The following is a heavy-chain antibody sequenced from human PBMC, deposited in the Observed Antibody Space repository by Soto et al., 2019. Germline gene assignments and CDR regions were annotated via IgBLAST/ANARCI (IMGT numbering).Heavy chain of an antibody. Sequence: SETLSLTCTVSGGSISRSSYYWGWIRQPPGKGLEWIGSIYYSGSTYYNPSLKSRVTISVDTSKNQFSLKLSSVTAADTAVYYCARRGYSGYASGYFDYWGQGTLVTVS. J-gene: IGHJ4*02. CDR2: IYYSGST. CDR1: GGSISRSSYY. CDR3: ARRGYSGYASGYFDY. V-gene: IGHV4-39*01. D-gene: IGHD5-12*01.